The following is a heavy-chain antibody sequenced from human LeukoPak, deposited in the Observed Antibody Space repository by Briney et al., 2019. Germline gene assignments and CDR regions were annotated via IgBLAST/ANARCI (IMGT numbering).Heavy chain of an antibody. J-gene: IGHJ3*02. CDR1: GGTFSSYA. CDR3: ARDTIETQELRWVSSDAFDI. V-gene: IGHV1-69*13. Sequence: ASVKVSCKASGGTFSSYAISWVRQAPGQGLEWMGGIIPIFGTANYAQKFQGRVTITADESTSTAYMELRSLRSDDTAVYYCARDTIETQELRWVSSDAFDIWGKGQWSPSLQ. CDR2: IIPIFGTA. D-gene: IGHD1-26*01.